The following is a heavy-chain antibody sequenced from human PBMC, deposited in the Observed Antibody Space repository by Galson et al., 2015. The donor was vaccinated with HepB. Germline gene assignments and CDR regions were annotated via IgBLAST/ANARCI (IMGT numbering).Heavy chain of an antibody. CDR2: IIPILGIA. V-gene: IGHV1-69*02. CDR3: ASGADNVVVPAAPSNGTYYYYGMDV. D-gene: IGHD2-2*01. J-gene: IGHJ6*02. CDR1: GGTFSSYT. Sequence: SVKVSCKASGGTFSSYTISWVRQAPGQGLEWMGRIIPILGIANYAQKFQGRVTITADKSTSTAYMELSSLRSEDTAVYYCASGADNVVVPAAPSNGTYYYYGMDVWGQGTTVTVSS.